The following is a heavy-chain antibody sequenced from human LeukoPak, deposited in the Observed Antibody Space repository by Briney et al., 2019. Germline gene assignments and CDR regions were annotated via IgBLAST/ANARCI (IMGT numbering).Heavy chain of an antibody. Sequence: SETLSLTCAVYGGSFSGYYWSWIRQPPGKGLEWIGEFNHSGSTNYNPSLKSRVTISVDTSKNQFSLKLSSVTAADTAVYYCARELVDYDFWSGYYPKYYFDYWGQGTLVTVSS. CDR3: ARELVDYDFWSGYYPKYYFDY. CDR1: GGSFSGYY. CDR2: FNHSGST. V-gene: IGHV4-34*01. J-gene: IGHJ4*02. D-gene: IGHD3-3*01.